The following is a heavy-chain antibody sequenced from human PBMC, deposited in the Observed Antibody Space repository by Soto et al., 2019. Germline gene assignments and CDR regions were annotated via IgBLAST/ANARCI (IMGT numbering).Heavy chain of an antibody. J-gene: IGHJ4*02. V-gene: IGHV3-23*01. CDR1: GLTSTSFA. CDR3: AIDENYYDSSGYCFDY. Sequence: GGSLSPSCAASGLTSTSFAMSCVRPPHGSVMEWDSAISGSVGSTYYADSMKGRFSLSRDNAKNTLYVQMDSMRVGDKAVYYCAIDENYYDSSGYCFDYWGQGTLVTVSS. D-gene: IGHD3-22*01. CDR2: ISGSVGST.